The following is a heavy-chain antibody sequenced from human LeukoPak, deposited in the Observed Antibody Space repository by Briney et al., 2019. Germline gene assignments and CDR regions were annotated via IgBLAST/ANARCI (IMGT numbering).Heavy chain of an antibody. CDR2: VWYDGRNN. J-gene: IGHJ4*02. D-gene: IGHD2-8*02. CDR3: ARDRTGGGDFFDY. CDR1: GFTFNSYA. V-gene: IGHV3-33*01. Sequence: QPGGSLRLSCAASGFTFNSYAMPWVRQVPGKGLEWVAVVWYDGRNNYYADSVKDRFTISRDDSKNTLYLQMNSLRAEDTALYYCARDRTGGGDFFDYWGQGTLVTVSS.